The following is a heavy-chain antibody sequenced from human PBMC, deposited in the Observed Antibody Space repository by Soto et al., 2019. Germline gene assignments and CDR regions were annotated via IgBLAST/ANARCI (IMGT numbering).Heavy chain of an antibody. J-gene: IGHJ6*02. V-gene: IGHV3-11*01. CDR2: ISNTGTTI. CDR3: ARGHYGLDV. CDR1: GFTFSDHY. Sequence: GGSLRLSCAASGFTFSDHYISWIRQAPGKGLEWVSYISNTGTTIYYADSMKGRFTISRDNAQNLVYPQMHSLRAEDTAVYYCARGHYGLDVWGQGTTVTVSS.